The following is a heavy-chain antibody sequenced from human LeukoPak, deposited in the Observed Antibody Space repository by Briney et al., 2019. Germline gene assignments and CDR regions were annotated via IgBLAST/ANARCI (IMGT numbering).Heavy chain of an antibody. CDR1: GFTVSSNY. D-gene: IGHD3-22*01. J-gene: IGHJ1*01. CDR2: IYSGGST. Sequence: PGGSLRPSCAASGFTVSSNYMSWVRQAPGKGLEWVSVIYSGGSTYYADSVKGRFTISRDNSKNTLYLQMNSLRAEDTAVYYCARLQRITMIVVGAFQHWGQGTLVTVSS. V-gene: IGHV3-53*01. CDR3: ARLQRITMIVVGAFQH.